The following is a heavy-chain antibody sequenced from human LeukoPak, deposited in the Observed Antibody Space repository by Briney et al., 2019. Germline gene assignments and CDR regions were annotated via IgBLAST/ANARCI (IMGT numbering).Heavy chain of an antibody. CDR2: INPNSGST. Sequence: ASVKVSCKASGYTFTGYYMHWVRQAPGQGLEWMGWINPNSGSTNYAQKFQVRVTMTRDTSISTAYMELSRLRSDDTAVYYCARALFPYYYDSSGGVAFDIWGQGTMVTVSS. D-gene: IGHD3-22*01. V-gene: IGHV1-2*02. CDR1: GYTFTGYY. CDR3: ARALFPYYYDSSGGVAFDI. J-gene: IGHJ3*02.